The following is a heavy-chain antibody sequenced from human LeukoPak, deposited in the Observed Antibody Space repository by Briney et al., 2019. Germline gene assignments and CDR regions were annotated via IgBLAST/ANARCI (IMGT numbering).Heavy chain of an antibody. CDR3: ARVSDISVAAYFDY. J-gene: IGHJ4*02. Sequence: GGSLRLSCAASGFTFDDYGLSWVRQAPGKGLEWVSTINWHGGSTGYADSVKGRFTISRDNAKNSLYLQMNSLRAEDTALYYCARVSDISVAAYFDYWGQGTLVTVSS. CDR1: GFTFDDYG. D-gene: IGHD6-19*01. V-gene: IGHV3-20*04. CDR2: INWHGGST.